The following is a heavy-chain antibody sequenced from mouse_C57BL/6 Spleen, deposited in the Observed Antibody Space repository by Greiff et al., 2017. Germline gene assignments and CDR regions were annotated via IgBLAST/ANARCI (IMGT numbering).Heavy chain of an antibody. D-gene: IGHD1-1*01. J-gene: IGHJ2*01. CDR3: ARQTTPFDY. CDR1: GFTFSSYG. Sequence: EVKLQESGGDLVKPGGSLKLSCAASGFTFSSYGMSWVRQTPDKRLEWVATISSGGSYTYYPDSVKGRFTISRDNAKNTLYLQMSSLKSEDTAMYYCARQTTPFDYWGQGTTLTVSS. V-gene: IGHV5-6*01. CDR2: ISSGGSYT.